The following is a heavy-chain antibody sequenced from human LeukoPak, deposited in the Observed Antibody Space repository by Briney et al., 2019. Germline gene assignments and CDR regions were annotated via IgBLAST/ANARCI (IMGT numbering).Heavy chain of an antibody. D-gene: IGHD3-10*01. V-gene: IGHV4-39*01. J-gene: IGHJ4*02. CDR2: IYYSGST. Sequence: PSETLSLTCTVSGGSISSGGYYWSWIRQPPGKGLEWIGSIYYSGSTYYNPSLKSRVTISVDTSKNQFSLKLSSVTAADTAVYYCARFRITEYYFDYWGQGTLVTVSS. CDR1: GGSISSGGYY. CDR3: ARFRITEYYFDY.